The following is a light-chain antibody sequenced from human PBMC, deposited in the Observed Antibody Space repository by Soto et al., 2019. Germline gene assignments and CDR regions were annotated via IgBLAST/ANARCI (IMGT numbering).Light chain of an antibody. CDR1: QNINSN. V-gene: IGKV3-15*01. J-gene: IGKJ4*01. CDR2: GSS. Sequence: EIVMTQSPATVSVSPGERATLSCRASQNINSNLAWFQQRPGQAPRLLIYGSSTRATGIPARFSGSGSGTEFTLTIRSLQSEDFAVYYCQHYYSWPLAFGGGTQVEIK. CDR3: QHYYSWPLA.